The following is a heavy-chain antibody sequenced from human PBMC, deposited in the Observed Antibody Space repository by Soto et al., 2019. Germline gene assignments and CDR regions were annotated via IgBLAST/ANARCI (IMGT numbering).Heavy chain of an antibody. V-gene: IGHV4-59*01. CDR3: ARRYGYAFDI. Sequence: SETLSLTCTFSGGSISSYYWSWFRQPPGKGLEWIGYIYYSGSTNYNPSLKSRVTISVDTSKNQFSLKLSSVTAADTAVYYCARRYGYAFDIWGQGTMVTVSS. CDR1: GGSISSYY. J-gene: IGHJ3*02. D-gene: IGHD4-17*01. CDR2: IYYSGST.